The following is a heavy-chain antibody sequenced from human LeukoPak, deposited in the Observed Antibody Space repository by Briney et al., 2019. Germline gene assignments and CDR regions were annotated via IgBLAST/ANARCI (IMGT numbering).Heavy chain of an antibody. V-gene: IGHV1-3*01. CDR1: GYTFTSYA. D-gene: IGHD5-18*01. CDR3: ARESQLWVFDY. J-gene: IGHJ4*02. CDR2: INAGNRNT. Sequence: ASVKVSCKASGYTFTSYAMHWVRQAPGQRLEWMGWINAGNRNTKYSQKFQGRVTITRDTSASTAYMELSSLRSEDTAVYYCARESQLWVFDYWGQGTLVTVSS.